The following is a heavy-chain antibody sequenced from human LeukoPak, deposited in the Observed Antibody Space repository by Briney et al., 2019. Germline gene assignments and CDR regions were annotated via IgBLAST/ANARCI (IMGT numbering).Heavy chain of an antibody. D-gene: IGHD2-15*01. CDR3: ATFETSGGYCSGGSCYIY. CDR2: FDPGDGET. J-gene: IGHJ4*02. V-gene: IGHV1-24*01. Sequence: GASVKVSCKVSGYTLTELSMHWVRQAPGKGLEWMGGFDPGDGETIYAQKFQGRVTMTEDTSTDTAYMELSSLRSEDTAVYYCATFETSGGYCSGGSCYIYWGQGTLVTVSS. CDR1: GYTLTELS.